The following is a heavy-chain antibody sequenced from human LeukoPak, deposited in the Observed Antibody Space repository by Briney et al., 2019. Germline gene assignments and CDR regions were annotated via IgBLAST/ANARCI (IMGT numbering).Heavy chain of an antibody. CDR1: GFTFSSYA. Sequence: GGSLRLSCAASGFTFSSYAMHWVRQAPGKGLEWVALISYDGGNKYYADSVKGRFTISRDKPKNTLYLQMNSLRAEDTAVYYCARGGATMVRGVIISRAFDIWGQGTMVTVSS. CDR3: ARGGATMVRGVIISRAFDI. J-gene: IGHJ3*02. D-gene: IGHD3-10*01. CDR2: ISYDGGNK. V-gene: IGHV3-30*04.